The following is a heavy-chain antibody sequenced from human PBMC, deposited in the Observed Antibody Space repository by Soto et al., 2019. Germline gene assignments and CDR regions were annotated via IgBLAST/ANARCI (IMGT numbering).Heavy chain of an antibody. CDR3: AKSVLPGFWSGYHTQDYYYYGMDV. CDR2: IWYDGSNT. J-gene: IGHJ6*02. D-gene: IGHD3-3*01. V-gene: IGHV3-33*06. CDR1: GFNVSIYG. Sequence: PGGSVRRSCAASGFNVSIYGMHWVRQAPGKGLEWVAVIWYDGSNTYYADSVKGRFTISRDNSKNTLYLQMNSLRAEDTAVYYCAKSVLPGFWSGYHTQDYYYYGMDVWGQGTTVTVSS.